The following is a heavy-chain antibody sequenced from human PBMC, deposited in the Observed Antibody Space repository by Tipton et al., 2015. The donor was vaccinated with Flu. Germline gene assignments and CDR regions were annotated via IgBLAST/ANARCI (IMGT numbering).Heavy chain of an antibody. CDR1: GYFFTSYW. D-gene: IGHD5-12*01. CDR2: IHPDASDT. V-gene: IGHV5-51*03. Sequence: VQLVQSGTEVKKPGESLMISCKTSGYFFTSYWIAWVRQVPGKGLEWMGMIHPDASDTRYSPSFQGHVSMSADKSIRTAYLHVSSLKASDTAMYYCARRIVATIWAFDVWGKGTMVSVSS. CDR3: ARRIVATIWAFDV. J-gene: IGHJ3*01.